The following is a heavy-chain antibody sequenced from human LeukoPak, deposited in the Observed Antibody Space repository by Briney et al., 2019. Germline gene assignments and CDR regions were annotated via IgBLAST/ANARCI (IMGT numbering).Heavy chain of an antibody. Sequence: GGSLRLSCAVSGFTASSEDMTWVRQAPGKGLEWVSVIYSRGTTSYRDSVKGRFTISRDLSNNTVYLQMNNLTAEDTAIYYCARQRLLYFFDYWGPGTLVTVSS. CDR1: GFTASSED. V-gene: IGHV3-66*04. CDR3: ARQRLLYFFDY. CDR2: IYSRGTT. D-gene: IGHD2-8*01. J-gene: IGHJ4*02.